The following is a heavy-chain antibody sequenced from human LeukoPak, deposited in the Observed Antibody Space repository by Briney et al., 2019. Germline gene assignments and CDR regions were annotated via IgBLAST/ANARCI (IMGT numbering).Heavy chain of an antibody. V-gene: IGHV3-21*01. CDR3: ARDAPRITMVRGVIIMYYYYYMDV. CDR2: ISSSSSYI. D-gene: IGHD3-10*01. CDR1: GITFNSYT. Sequence: GGSLRLSCAASGITFNSYTMNWVRQAPGKGLEWVSSISSSSSYIYYAASVKGRFTISRDNAKNSLYLQMNSLRAEDTAVYYCARDAPRITMVRGVIIMYYYYYMDVWGKGTTVTVSS. J-gene: IGHJ6*03.